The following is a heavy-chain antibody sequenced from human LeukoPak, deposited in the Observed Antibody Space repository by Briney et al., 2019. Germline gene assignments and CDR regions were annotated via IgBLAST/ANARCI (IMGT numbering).Heavy chain of an antibody. Sequence: PGGSLRLSCAASGFTFSSYAMHWVRQAPGKELEYASAFSSNGGSTYSSNSVKCRFTISRDNSKNTLYLQMGSLRAEDMAVYYCARDADYDSSGYYYDYWGQGTLVTVSS. CDR2: FSSNGGST. CDR3: ARDADYDSSGYYYDY. CDR1: GFTFSSYA. D-gene: IGHD3-22*01. V-gene: IGHV3-64*01. J-gene: IGHJ4*02.